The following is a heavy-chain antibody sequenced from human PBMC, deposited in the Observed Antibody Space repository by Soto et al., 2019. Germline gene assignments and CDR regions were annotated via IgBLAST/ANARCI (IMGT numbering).Heavy chain of an antibody. Sequence: PGGSLGLSCAAYGFSFSSYAMSWFGQAPGKGLEWVSAISGSGGSTYYADSVKGRFTISRDNSKNTLYLQMNSLRAEDTAVYYCAKARLDYYDSGNYSAYYFDALCQGTLVTISS. CDR3: AKARLDYYDSGNYSAYYFDA. V-gene: IGHV3-23*01. J-gene: IGHJ4*02. D-gene: IGHD3-10*01. CDR2: ISGSGGST. CDR1: GFSFSSYA.